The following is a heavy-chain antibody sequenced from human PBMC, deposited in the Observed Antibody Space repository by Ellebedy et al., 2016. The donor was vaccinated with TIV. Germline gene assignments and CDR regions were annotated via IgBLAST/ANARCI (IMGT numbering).Heavy chain of an antibody. CDR2: INWNSGTI. CDR1: GFTFDDYA. D-gene: IGHD3-10*01. CDR3: TKDRRPGVYSGSGSYNY. V-gene: IGHV3-9*01. J-gene: IGHJ4*02. Sequence: GGSLRLXCAASGFTFDDYAMHWVRQAPGKGLEWVSGINWNSGTIGYADSVKGRFTISRDNAKNSLHLQMNSLRPEDTALYYCTKDRRPGVYSGSGSYNYWGQGTLVTVSS.